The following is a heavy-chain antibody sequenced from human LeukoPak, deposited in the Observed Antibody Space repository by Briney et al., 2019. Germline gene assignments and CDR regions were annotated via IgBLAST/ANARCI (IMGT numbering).Heavy chain of an antibody. D-gene: IGHD3-22*01. J-gene: IGHJ4*02. CDR2: INTNTGNP. CDR3: ARGSAAYYYDSSGYAPFDY. V-gene: IGHV7-4-1*02. CDR1: GYTFTSYA. Sequence: GASVKVSCKASGYTFTSYAMNWVRQAPGQGLEWMGWINTNTGNPTYAQGFTGRFVFSLDTSVSTAYLQISSLKAEDTAVYYCARGSAAYYYDSSGYAPFDYWGQGTLVTVSS.